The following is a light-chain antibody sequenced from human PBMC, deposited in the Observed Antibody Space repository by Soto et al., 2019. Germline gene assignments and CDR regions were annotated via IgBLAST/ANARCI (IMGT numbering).Light chain of an antibody. Sequence: EIVLTQSPGTLSLSPGERATLSCRASQSVSSSYLAWYQQKPGQAPRLLIYSASSRATGIPNRFSGSGSWTGFTRTISRLEPDDFAVYYCQQYSSSPRTFFQVTKVEIK. V-gene: IGKV3-20*01. CDR3: QQYSSSPRT. CDR2: SAS. J-gene: IGKJ1*01. CDR1: QSVSSSY.